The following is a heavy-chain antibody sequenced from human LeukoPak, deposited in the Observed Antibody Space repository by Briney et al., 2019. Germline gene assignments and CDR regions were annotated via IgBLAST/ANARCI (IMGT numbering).Heavy chain of an antibody. D-gene: IGHD3-22*01. Sequence: GGSLRLSCAASGITFSTYTMSWVRQAPGKGLEWVSTISGSTAYINYADSVKGRFTISRDNAKNSLYLQMNSLSDEDTALYYFASPEDYDSSVHSLWGQGTLVTVSS. CDR3: ASPEDYDSSVHSL. J-gene: IGHJ4*02. CDR2: ISGSTAYI. CDR1: GITFSTYT. V-gene: IGHV3-21*01.